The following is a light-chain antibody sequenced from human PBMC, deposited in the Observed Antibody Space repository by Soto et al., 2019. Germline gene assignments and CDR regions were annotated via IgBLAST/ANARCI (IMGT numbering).Light chain of an antibody. CDR3: QVWDSSSDHPV. CDR2: YDS. J-gene: IGLJ2*01. V-gene: IGLV3-21*04. Sequence: SYELTQPPSVSVAPGKTARITCGGNNIGSKSVHWYRQKPGQAPVLVIYYDSDRPSGIPERFSGSNSGNTATLTISRVEAGYEADYYCQVWDSSSDHPVFGGGTKLTVL. CDR1: NIGSKS.